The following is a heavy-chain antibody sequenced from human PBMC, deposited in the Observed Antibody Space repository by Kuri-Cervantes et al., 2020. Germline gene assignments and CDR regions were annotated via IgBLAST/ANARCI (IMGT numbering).Heavy chain of an antibody. V-gene: IGHV3-23*01. Sequence: GESLKISCAASGFTFNRYAMTWVRQAPGKGLEWVSAITGSGANTYYADSVKGRFTISRDNAKNTLYLQMNSLRVEDTAIYYCTCPVDFDYWGRGSLVTVSS. CDR1: GFTFNRYA. CDR2: ITGSGANT. CDR3: TCPVDFDY. J-gene: IGHJ4*02. D-gene: IGHD6-19*01.